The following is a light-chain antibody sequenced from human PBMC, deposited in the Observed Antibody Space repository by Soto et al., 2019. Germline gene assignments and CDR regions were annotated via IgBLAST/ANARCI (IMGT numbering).Light chain of an antibody. CDR1: QSITGW. J-gene: IGKJ2*01. CDR3: HQYTTYSPHT. CDR2: DVS. Sequence: DIQMTQSPSTLSASVGDRVTITCRASQSITGWLAWYQQKPGKAPKVLIYDVSSLESGVPSRFSGSGPGTEFTLTISSLEPDDFATYYCHQYTTYSPHTFGQGTKLEIK. V-gene: IGKV1-5*01.